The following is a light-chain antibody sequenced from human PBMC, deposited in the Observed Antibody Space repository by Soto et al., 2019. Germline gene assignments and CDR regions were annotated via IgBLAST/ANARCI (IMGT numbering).Light chain of an antibody. CDR3: QQSYSTPIA. CDR2: AAS. J-gene: IGKJ5*01. CDR1: QSISSY. Sequence: DIQMTQSPSSLSASVGDRVTITCRASQSISSYLNWYQQKPGKAPKLLIYAASSLQSGVPSRFSVSGSGTVFTLTISSLQTEYFAKYYCQQSYSTPIAFGQGTRLEI. V-gene: IGKV1-39*01.